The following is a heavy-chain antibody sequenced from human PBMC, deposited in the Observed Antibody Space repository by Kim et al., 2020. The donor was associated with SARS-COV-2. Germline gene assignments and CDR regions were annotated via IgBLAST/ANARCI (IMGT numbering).Heavy chain of an antibody. Sequence: SETLSLTCTVSNYSISTNYYWGWIRHPLPGKGLEWIGNIYHSGSTFYNPSLKSRVTLSVDTSKNQFSLKLTSVTAADTAVYYCARDRDSREIDYWGQGILVTVSS. CDR1: NYSISTNYY. CDR3: ARDRDSREIDY. V-gene: IGHV4-38-2*02. J-gene: IGHJ4*02. D-gene: IGHD3-22*01. CDR2: IYHSGST.